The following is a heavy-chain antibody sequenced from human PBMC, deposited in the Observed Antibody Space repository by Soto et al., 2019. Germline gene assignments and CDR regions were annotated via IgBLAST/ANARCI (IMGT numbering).Heavy chain of an antibody. CDR3: VRDPSGCSDSDCYLSGWFDP. CDR2: IYQSGNT. Sequence: QLQLRESGAGLVKTSETLSLTCTVSGGSISSGAYSWSWIRQSPGKGLEWLGFIYQSGNTYYSPSLQSRVAISMDKSKNQLSLQLRSVTAADTAVYYCVRDPSGCSDSDCYLSGWFDPWGPGTLVTVSS. V-gene: IGHV4-30-2*06. CDR1: GGSISSGAYS. J-gene: IGHJ5*02. D-gene: IGHD3-22*01.